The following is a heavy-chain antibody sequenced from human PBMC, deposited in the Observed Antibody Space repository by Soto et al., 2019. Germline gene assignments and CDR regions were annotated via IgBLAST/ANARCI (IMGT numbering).Heavy chain of an antibody. D-gene: IGHD3-3*01. CDR3: PRRPYDRLHL. V-gene: IGHV4-4*03. CDR1: GGSISSTNW. J-gene: IGHJ6*02. CDR2: LYHSGST. Sequence: QVQLQESGPGLVKPPGTLSLTCAVFGGSISSTNWWTWVRQPPGKGLEWIGELYHSGSTNYNPSLQSRVTISFDQPKNQFSLQLSFVTAADTPLSYCPRRPYDRLHLWGHGTTVTVSS.